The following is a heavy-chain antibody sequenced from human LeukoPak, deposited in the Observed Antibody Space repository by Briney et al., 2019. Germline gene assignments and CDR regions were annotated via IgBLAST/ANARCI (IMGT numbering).Heavy chain of an antibody. Sequence: GGSLRLSCAASGFTFSSYSMNWVRQAPGQGLEWVSYISSSSSTIYYADSVKGRFTISRDNAKNSLYLQMNSLRAEDTAVYYCAGGGSYYNEAFGIWGQGTMVTVSS. J-gene: IGHJ3*02. CDR1: GFTFSSYS. CDR3: AGGGSYYNEAFGI. CDR2: ISSSSSTI. D-gene: IGHD1-26*01. V-gene: IGHV3-48*01.